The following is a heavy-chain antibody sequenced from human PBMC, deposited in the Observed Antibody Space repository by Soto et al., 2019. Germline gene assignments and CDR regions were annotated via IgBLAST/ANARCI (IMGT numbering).Heavy chain of an antibody. V-gene: IGHV2-5*02. Sequence: QITLKESGPTLVKPTQTLTLTCTFSGFSLSTSGVGVGWIRQPPGKALEWLTVIYWDDDKRYSPSLRSRLTITKDTSKNQVVLTMTNMDPVDTATYYCAHRRSTVTKAEYFQHWGQGTLVTVSS. CDR3: AHRRSTVTKAEYFQH. D-gene: IGHD4-17*01. CDR2: IYWDDDK. J-gene: IGHJ1*01. CDR1: GFSLSTSGVG.